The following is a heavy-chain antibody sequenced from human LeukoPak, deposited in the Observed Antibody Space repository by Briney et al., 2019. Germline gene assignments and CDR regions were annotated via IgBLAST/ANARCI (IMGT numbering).Heavy chain of an antibody. CDR3: ARGYCSNTSCNDHDY. CDR1: GFTFSSYS. D-gene: IGHD2-2*01. CDR2: ISSSSSYI. J-gene: IGHJ4*02. V-gene: IGHV3-21*06. Sequence: GGSLRLSCAASGFTFSSYSMNWVRLAPGKGLEWVSSISSSSSYIFYADSVKGRFTISRDNAKNSLFLQMNSLRAEDTAVYYCARGYCSNTSCNDHDYWGQGTLVTVSS.